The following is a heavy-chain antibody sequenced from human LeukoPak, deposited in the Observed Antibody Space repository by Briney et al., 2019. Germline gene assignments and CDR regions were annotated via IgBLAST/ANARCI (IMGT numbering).Heavy chain of an antibody. J-gene: IGHJ4*02. Sequence: GGSLRLSRAASGFTFSSYAMSWVRQAPGKGLDWVSGITGRGDNTYHADSVRGRFTVSRDNAKNSLLLHMNSLRAEDTAVYYCARLTTVVTYFDYWGQGTLVTVSS. CDR1: GFTFSSYA. CDR3: ARLTTVVTYFDY. V-gene: IGHV3-23*01. CDR2: ITGRGDNT. D-gene: IGHD4-23*01.